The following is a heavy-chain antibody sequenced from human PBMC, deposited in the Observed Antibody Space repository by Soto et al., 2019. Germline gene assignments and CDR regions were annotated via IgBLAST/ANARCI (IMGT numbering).Heavy chain of an antibody. CDR1: GYTFGNYW. CDR3: ARWDLLVKDV. J-gene: IGHJ6*02. CDR2: INQDGSVK. Sequence: EVQLVESGGGLVQPGGSLRLSCAASGYTFGNYWLSWVRQAPGKGLEWVANINQDGSVKNYVDSVEGRFTISRDNAKNSLYLQMNSLRAEDTAVYYCARWDLLVKDVWGQGTTVTVSS. V-gene: IGHV3-7*03. D-gene: IGHD6-6*01.